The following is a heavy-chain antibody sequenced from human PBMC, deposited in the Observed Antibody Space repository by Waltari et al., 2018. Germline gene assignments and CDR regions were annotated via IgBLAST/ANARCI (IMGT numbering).Heavy chain of an antibody. CDR3: ARGTPYDY. J-gene: IGHJ4*02. Sequence: EVQLVQSGAEVKKPRESLKISCKASGYNFTSYWIGWVRQMPGKGLEWVGIIHPSDSETRYSPSFRGQVTISVDKSISTAYLQLSSLEPPDTAMYYCARGTPYDYWGQGTLVTAAS. CDR1: GYNFTSYW. D-gene: IGHD1-1*01. V-gene: IGHV5-51*01. CDR2: IHPSDSET.